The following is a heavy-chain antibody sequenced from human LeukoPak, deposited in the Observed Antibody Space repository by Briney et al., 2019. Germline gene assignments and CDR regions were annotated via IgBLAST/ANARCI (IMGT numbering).Heavy chain of an antibody. V-gene: IGHV3-23*01. J-gene: IGHJ4*02. CDR3: ATDRMYYSDFSAYYFTPPQQHY. CDR1: GFTFNNYA. D-gene: IGHD3-22*01. Sequence: AGGSLRLSCAASGFTFNNYAMTWVRQAPGKGLEWVSSIFGSTGSIYYADSVKGRITISRDNSRNTVYLQMNSLRAEDTAVYYCATDRMYYSDFSAYYFTPPQQHYWGQGTLVTVSS. CDR2: IFGSTGSI.